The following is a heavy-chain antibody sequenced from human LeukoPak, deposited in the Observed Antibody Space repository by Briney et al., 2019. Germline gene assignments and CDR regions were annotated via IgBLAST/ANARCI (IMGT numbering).Heavy chain of an antibody. Sequence: SETLSLTCTVSGGSISSYYWSWIRQPPGKGLEWIGYIYYSGSTNYNPSLKSRVTMSGDTSQNQFSLKLNSVTAADTAMYYCARAFGCYPGICGFDIWGQGTMVTVSS. D-gene: IGHD2-15*01. V-gene: IGHV4-59*01. CDR1: GGSISSYY. CDR3: ARAFGCYPGICGFDI. J-gene: IGHJ3*02. CDR2: IYYSGST.